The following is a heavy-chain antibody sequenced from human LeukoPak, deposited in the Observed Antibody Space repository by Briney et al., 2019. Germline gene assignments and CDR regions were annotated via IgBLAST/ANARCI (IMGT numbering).Heavy chain of an antibody. V-gene: IGHV4-59*01. CDR3: ARDWTAWYSSGWYKNWFDP. Sequence: SETLSLTCTVSGGSISSYYWSWIRQPPGKGLEWIGYIYYSGSTNYNPSLKSRVTISVDTSKNQFSLKLSSVTAADTAVYYCARDWTAWYSSGWYKNWFDPWGQGTLVTVSS. CDR2: IYYSGST. J-gene: IGHJ5*02. CDR1: GGSISSYY. D-gene: IGHD6-19*01.